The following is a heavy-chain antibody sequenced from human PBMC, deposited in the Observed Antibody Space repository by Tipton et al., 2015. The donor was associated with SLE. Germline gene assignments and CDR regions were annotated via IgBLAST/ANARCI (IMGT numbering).Heavy chain of an antibody. V-gene: IGHV4-4*07. D-gene: IGHD4-17*01. CDR3: ARIRPGHGDPFDF. CDR2: LYGSGSPT. CDR1: GGSIRSDY. Sequence: TLSLTCAVSGGSIRSDYWTWIRLPPGKGLEWIGRLYGSGSPTHYNPSLEGRVTVSVDTSQNQVSLKLTSVTAADTAVYYCARIRPGHGDPFDFWGQGTLVTVSS. J-gene: IGHJ4*02.